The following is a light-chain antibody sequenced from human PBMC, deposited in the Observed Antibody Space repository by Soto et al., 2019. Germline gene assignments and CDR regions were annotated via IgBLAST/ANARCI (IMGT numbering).Light chain of an antibody. V-gene: IGKV3-11*01. J-gene: IGKJ4*01. CDR2: DAS. CDR3: QQRSNWPLT. CDR1: QSVSSY. Sequence: EIELTQSPATLSLSPGERATLSCRASQSVSSYLAWYQQKPGQAPRLLIYDASNRDTGVPARFSGSGSGTDFTLTISSLEPEDFAAYYCQQRSNWPLTFGGGTKVEIK.